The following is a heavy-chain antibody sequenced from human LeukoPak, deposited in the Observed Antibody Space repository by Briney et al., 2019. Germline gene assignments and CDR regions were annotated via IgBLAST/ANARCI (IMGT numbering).Heavy chain of an antibody. CDR2: IRSKANSYAT. J-gene: IGHJ6*02. V-gene: IGHV3-73*01. Sequence: PGGSLRLSCAASGFTFSGSAMHWVRPASGKGLEWVGRIRSKANSYATAYAASVKGRFTISRDDSKNTAYLQMNSLKTEDTAVYYCTRQTIHLLEWSQDYYYYGMDVWGQGTTVTVSS. D-gene: IGHD3-3*01. CDR3: TRQTIHLLEWSQDYYYYGMDV. CDR1: GFTFSGSA.